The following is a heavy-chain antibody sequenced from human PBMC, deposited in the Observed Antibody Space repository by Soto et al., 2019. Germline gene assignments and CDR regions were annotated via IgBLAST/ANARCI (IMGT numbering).Heavy chain of an antibody. D-gene: IGHD3-3*01. J-gene: IGHJ6*02. CDR3: VQGADVESGYYHAMDV. CDR1: GYSFTGHD. V-gene: IGHV1-8*01. Sequence: QVQLVQSGAEVRKPGASVRVSCKASGYSFTGHDVNWVRQASGQGLEWMGWMNPRSGGTGYAQKFQGRVTMTRDTSITAANMDLSGLTSRATAVYYCVQGADVESGYYHAMDVWGQASTVTVSS. CDR2: MNPRSGGT.